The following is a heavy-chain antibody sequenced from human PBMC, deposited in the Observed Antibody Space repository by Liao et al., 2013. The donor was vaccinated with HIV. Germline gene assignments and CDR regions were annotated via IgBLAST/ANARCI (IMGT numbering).Heavy chain of an antibody. D-gene: IGHD3-22*01. CDR3: ASLSYDYDSSGFQVRDY. CDR1: GGSFSGYY. J-gene: IGHJ4*02. Sequence: QVHLQQWGAGLLKPSETLSLTCDVHGGSFSGYYWTWIRQPPREGAWSGLGKVYHDGSTNYHPSLKSRVTMSVDTSKNQFSLKMRSVTAADTAIYYCASLSYDYDSSGFQVRDYWGRGNPRSPSPQ. CDR2: VYHDGST. V-gene: IGHV4-34*02.